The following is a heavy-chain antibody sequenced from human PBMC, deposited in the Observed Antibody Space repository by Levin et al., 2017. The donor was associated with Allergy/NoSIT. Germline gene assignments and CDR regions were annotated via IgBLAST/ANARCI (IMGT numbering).Heavy chain of an antibody. CDR2: IDDSGST. CDR3: ARLDYYDSSGYYLTEYFQH. CDR1: GGSISSSSYY. J-gene: IGHJ1*01. V-gene: IGHV4-39*01. Sequence: SETLSLTCTVSGGSISSSSYYWGWIRQPPGTGLEWIGSIDDSGSTYYNPSLRSRVTISVDTSKNQFYLKLSFVTAADTAVYYCARLDYYDSSGYYLTEYFQHWGQGTLVTVSS. D-gene: IGHD3-22*01.